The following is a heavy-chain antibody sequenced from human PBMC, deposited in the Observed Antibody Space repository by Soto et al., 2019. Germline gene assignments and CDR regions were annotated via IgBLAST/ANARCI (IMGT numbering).Heavy chain of an antibody. Sequence: SETLSLTCTVSGGSISSGDYYWSWIRQPPGKGLEWIGYIYYSGSTYYNPSLKSRVTISVDTSKNQFSLKLSSVTAADTAVYYCARVMIVGATTALDYWGQGTLVTVSS. J-gene: IGHJ4*02. CDR3: ARVMIVGATTALDY. V-gene: IGHV4-30-4*01. CDR1: GGSISSGDYY. D-gene: IGHD1-26*01. CDR2: IYYSGST.